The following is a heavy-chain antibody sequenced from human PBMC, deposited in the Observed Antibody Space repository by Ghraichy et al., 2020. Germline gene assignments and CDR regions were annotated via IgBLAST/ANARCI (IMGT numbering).Heavy chain of an antibody. D-gene: IGHD2-21*02. V-gene: IGHV3-23*01. Sequence: GGSLRLSCAASGFTFSSYAMSWVRQVPGKGLEWVSAISGSGDSTYYADSVKGRFTISRDTSKKTLYLQMNSLRAEDTAVYYCAKQDCGGDCYETYWGQGTLVTVSS. CDR2: ISGSGDST. CDR3: AKQDCGGDCYETY. CDR1: GFTFSSYA. J-gene: IGHJ4*02.